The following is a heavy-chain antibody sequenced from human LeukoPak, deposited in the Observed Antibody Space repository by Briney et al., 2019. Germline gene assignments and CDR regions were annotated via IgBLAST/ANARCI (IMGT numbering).Heavy chain of an antibody. V-gene: IGHV4-39*07. CDR1: GVSISSSNSY. D-gene: IGHD2-15*01. CDR3: ARELMDCSGGTCYSSFFDY. Sequence: SETLSLTCTVSGVSISSSNSYWGWIRQPPGKGLEWIGSIYYRGSAYYNPSLKSRVTISVDTSKNQFSLKLSSVTAADAAVYYCARELMDCSGGTCYSSFFDYWGQGTLVTVSS. CDR2: IYYRGSA. J-gene: IGHJ4*02.